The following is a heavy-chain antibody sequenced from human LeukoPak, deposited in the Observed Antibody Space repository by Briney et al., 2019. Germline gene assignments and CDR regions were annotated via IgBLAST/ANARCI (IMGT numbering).Heavy chain of an antibody. CDR1: GYIFTGYY. CDR2: INPKSGGT. D-gene: IGHD6-19*01. V-gene: IGHV1-2*04. J-gene: IGHJ4*02. CDR3: ARDEGGGWYYFDY. Sequence: ASVKVSCKASGYIFTGYYMHWVRQAPGQGLEWMGWINPKSGGTNYVQKFQGWVTMTRDTSISTAYMELSRLRSDDTAVYYCARDEGGGWYYFDYWGQGTLVTVSS.